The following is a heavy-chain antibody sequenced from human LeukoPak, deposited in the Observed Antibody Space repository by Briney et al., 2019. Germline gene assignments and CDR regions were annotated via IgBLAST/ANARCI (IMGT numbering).Heavy chain of an antibody. CDR1: GFNFDDYA. CDR2: INWKTGNG. Sequence: GGSLRLSCAVSGFNFDDYAMHWVRQAPGRGLEWVSGINWKTGNGIYADSVKGRFTISRDNAKNSLYLQMSSLRAEDTALYYCSRRAARWQFDLWGRGTLLTVSS. J-gene: IGHJ2*01. V-gene: IGHV3-9*01. D-gene: IGHD5-24*01. CDR3: SRRAARWQFDL.